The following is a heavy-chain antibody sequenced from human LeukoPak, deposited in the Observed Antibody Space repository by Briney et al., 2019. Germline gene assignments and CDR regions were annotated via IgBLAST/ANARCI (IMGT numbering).Heavy chain of an antibody. CDR1: GASFNSDDQY. D-gene: IGHD2-2*03. Sequence: SQTLSLTCTVSGASFNSDDQYWNWIRQSPGKGLEWIGSIHPSGMLYNNPSLESRVTMSRDTSKNQFSLNLNSVTAADTAVYFCRRGLDRRNFGYWARESWSPSPQ. CDR3: RRGLDRRNFGY. V-gene: IGHV4-31*03. CDR2: IHPSGML. J-gene: IGHJ4*02.